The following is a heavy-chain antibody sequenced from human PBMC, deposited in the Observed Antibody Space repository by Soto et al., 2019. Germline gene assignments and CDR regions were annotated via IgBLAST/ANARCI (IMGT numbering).Heavy chain of an antibody. CDR2: IYYSGST. Sequence: PSETLSLTCTVSGGSISSGGYYWSWIRQHPGKGLEGIGYIYYSGSTYYNPSLKSRVTISVDTPKNQFSLKLSSVTAADTAVYYCARDQLYYDSSGFDAYYYYGMDVWGQGTTVTVSS. V-gene: IGHV4-31*03. CDR3: ARDQLYYDSSGFDAYYYYGMDV. J-gene: IGHJ6*02. D-gene: IGHD3-22*01. CDR1: GGSISSGGYY.